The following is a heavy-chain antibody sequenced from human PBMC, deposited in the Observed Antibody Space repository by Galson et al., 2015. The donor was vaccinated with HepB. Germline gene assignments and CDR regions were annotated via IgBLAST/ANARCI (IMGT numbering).Heavy chain of an antibody. CDR1: GGTFSSYA. D-gene: IGHD2-2*01. CDR2: IIPIFGTA. CDR3: ATRYCSSTSYYPEEYYYYGMDV. Sequence: SVKVSCKASGGTFSSYAISWVRQAPGQGLEWMGGIIPIFGTANYAQKFQGRVTITADESTSTAYMELSSLRSEDTAVYYCATRYCSSTSYYPEEYYYYGMDVWGQGTTVTVSS. J-gene: IGHJ6*02. V-gene: IGHV1-69*13.